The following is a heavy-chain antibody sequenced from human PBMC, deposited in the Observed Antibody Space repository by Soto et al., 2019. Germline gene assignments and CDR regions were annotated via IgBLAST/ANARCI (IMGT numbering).Heavy chain of an antibody. D-gene: IGHD5-12*01. J-gene: IGHJ6*02. V-gene: IGHV3-30*03. Sequence: QVQLVESGGGVVQPGRSLRLSCAASGFTFSSYGMHWGRQAPGKGLEWVAVISYDGSNKYYADSVKGRFTISRDNSKNTLYLQMNSLRAEDTAVYYCARGRGYSGYDYYYYGMDVWGQGTTVTVSS. CDR1: GFTFSSYG. CDR2: ISYDGSNK. CDR3: ARGRGYSGYDYYYYGMDV.